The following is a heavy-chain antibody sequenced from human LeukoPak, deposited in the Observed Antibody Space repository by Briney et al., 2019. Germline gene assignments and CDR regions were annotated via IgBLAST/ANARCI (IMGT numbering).Heavy chain of an antibody. CDR2: IYYSGST. CDR3: EGIKGGNTGYAFDI. D-gene: IGHD4-23*01. V-gene: IGHV4-59*01. J-gene: IGHJ3*02. CDR1: GGSISSYY. Sequence: PSETLSLTCTVSGGSISSYYWSWIRQPPGKGLEWIGYIYYSGSTNYNPSLRSRLTISADTSKNQFSLQLNSVTAADTAMYYCEGIKGGNTGYAFDIWGQGTMVTVSS.